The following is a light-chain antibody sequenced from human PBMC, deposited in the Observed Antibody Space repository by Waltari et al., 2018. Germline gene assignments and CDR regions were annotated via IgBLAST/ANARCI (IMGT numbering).Light chain of an antibody. J-gene: IGLJ2*01. CDR1: VSV. Sequence: QSALTQPASVSGSPGRSFTILCIGGVSVVSWYQQHPGKAPKPMIYDYIRRPSGVSSRFSASKSDITASLTISGLQADYEAVYYRSSFVGGTTYLLIGGGTRLTVL. CDR3: SSFVGGTTYLL. CDR2: DYI. V-gene: IGLV2-23*01.